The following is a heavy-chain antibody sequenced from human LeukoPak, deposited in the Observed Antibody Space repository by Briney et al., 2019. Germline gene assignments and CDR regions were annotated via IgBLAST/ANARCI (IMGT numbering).Heavy chain of an antibody. CDR2: ISGSGGST. D-gene: IGHD5-18*01. Sequence: AESLRLSCAASGFSFTSYAMTWVRQAPGKGLEWVSAISGSGGSTYYAASVKGRFTISRDNSKNTLYLQMNSLRAEDTAVYYCAKNADTAMDKYFDYWGQGTLVTVSS. CDR1: GFSFTSYA. V-gene: IGHV3-23*01. CDR3: AKNADTAMDKYFDY. J-gene: IGHJ4*02.